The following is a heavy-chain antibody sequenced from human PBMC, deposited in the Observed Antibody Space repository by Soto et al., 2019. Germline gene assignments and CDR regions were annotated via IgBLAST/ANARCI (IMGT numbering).Heavy chain of an antibody. Sequence: GGSLRLSCTASGFTFGDYAISWFHQAPGRGLEWVAFIRSKAYGGTTEYAASVKGRFTISRDDSKSIAYLQMNSLKTEDTAVYFCPRGHSSGWYGVYYFDYWGQGALVTVSS. J-gene: IGHJ4*02. V-gene: IGHV3-49*03. D-gene: IGHD6-19*01. CDR2: IRSKAYGGTT. CDR1: GFTFGDYA. CDR3: PRGHSSGWYGVYYFDY.